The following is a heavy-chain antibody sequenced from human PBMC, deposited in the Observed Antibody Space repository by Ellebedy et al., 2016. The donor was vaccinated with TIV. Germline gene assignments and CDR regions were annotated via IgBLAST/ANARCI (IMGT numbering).Heavy chain of an antibody. CDR2: IYNSVST. CDR3: ARVASIDSSGYSPGDY. J-gene: IGHJ4*02. Sequence: MPSETLSPTCPLSGASSSGYFWTSIPHPPAKGLEYIGYIYNSVSTNYNPSLKSRVTISEDSSKKQFSLKLSSVTAADTAVYYCARVASIDSSGYSPGDYWGQGTLVTVSS. CDR1: GASSSGYF. D-gene: IGHD3-22*01. V-gene: IGHV4-59*12.